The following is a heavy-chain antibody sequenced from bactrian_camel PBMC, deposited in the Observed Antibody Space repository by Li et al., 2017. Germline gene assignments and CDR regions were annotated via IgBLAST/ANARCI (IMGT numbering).Heavy chain of an antibody. J-gene: IGHJ7*01. D-gene: IGHD1*01. CDR2: IGPDGSYI. Sequence: HVQLVESGGGLVQTGGSLKLSCAVSSELSNAWLGWHRQAPGKGPEWVSVIGPDGSYIDYADSVKGRFTISKDNANNTLYLQMNSLKPDDAAVYYCAADSLAMAWILRGKYYYGMDYWGKGTQVTVS. V-gene: IGHV3S6*01. CDR1: ELSNAW.